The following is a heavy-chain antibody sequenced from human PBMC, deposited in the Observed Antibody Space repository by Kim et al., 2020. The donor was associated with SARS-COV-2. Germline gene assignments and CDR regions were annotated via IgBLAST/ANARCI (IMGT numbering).Heavy chain of an antibody. V-gene: IGHV3-13*04. CDR3: GRTGRDYYDGMEV. CDR2: IGTGGGS. CDR1: GFTFSSYS. D-gene: IGHD3-9*01. Sequence: GGSLRLSCAASGFTFSSYSMNWVRQAPGKGLEWVSAIGTGGGSIYHASSKSGLITITENDNNTLQHQINSLRAGDATALYCGRTGRDYYDGMEVWGKGT. J-gene: IGHJ6*04.